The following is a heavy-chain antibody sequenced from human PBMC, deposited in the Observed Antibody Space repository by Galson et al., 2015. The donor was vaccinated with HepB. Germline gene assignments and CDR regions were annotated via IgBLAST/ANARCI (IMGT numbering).Heavy chain of an antibody. V-gene: IGHV3-30-3*01. CDR3: ARGVGGSGSYIPYYYYGMDV. D-gene: IGHD3-10*01. J-gene: IGHJ6*02. CDR1: GFTFSSYA. Sequence: SLRLSCAASGFTFSSYAMHWVRQAPGKGLEWVAVISYDGSNKYYADSVKGRFTISRDNSKNTLYLQMNSLRAEDTAVYYCARGVGGSGSYIPYYYYGMDVWGQGTTVTVSS. CDR2: ISYDGSNK.